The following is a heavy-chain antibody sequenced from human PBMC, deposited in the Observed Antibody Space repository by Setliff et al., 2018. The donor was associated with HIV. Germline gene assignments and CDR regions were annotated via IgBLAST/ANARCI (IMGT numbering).Heavy chain of an antibody. V-gene: IGHV1-18*01. Sequence: ASVKVSCKASGGIFSSYAINWVRQAPGQGLEWMGWVSAYNGLTNYAQNLQGRVTMTTDTSSTTAFLELRSLRSDDTAMYYCARDRRYSGTYHIDYWGQGTRVTVSS. D-gene: IGHD1-26*01. CDR2: VSAYNGLT. J-gene: IGHJ4*02. CDR3: ARDRRYSGTYHIDY. CDR1: GGIFSSYA.